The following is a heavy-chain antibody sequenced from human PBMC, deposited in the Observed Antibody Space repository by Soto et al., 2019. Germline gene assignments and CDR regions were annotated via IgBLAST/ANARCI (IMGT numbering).Heavy chain of an antibody. D-gene: IGHD2-15*01. V-gene: IGHV3-23*01. CDR2: ISGSGGST. J-gene: IGHJ4*02. Sequence: VGSLRLSCAASGFTFSSYAMSWVRQAPGKGLEWVSAISGSGGSTYYADSVKGRFTISRDNSKNTLYLQMNSLRAEDTAVYYCASGGGVVSFDYWGQGTLVTVSS. CDR1: GFTFSSYA. CDR3: ASGGGVVSFDY.